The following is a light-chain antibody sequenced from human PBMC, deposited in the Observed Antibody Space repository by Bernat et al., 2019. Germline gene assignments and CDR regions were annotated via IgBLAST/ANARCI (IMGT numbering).Light chain of an antibody. CDR3: CSYAGSIRV. CDR2: EVS. J-gene: IGLJ3*02. CDR1: SSDVGSYNL. V-gene: IGLV2-23*02. Sequence: QSALTQPASVSGSPGQSITISCTGTSSDVGSYNLVSWYQQHPGKAPKLMIYEVSKRPSGVSNRFSGAKSGNTASLTISGLKAEEEADDYCCSYAGSIRVFGGGTKLTVL.